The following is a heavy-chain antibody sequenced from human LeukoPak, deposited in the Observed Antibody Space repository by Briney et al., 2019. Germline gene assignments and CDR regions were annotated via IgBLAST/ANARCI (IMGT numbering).Heavy chain of an antibody. J-gene: IGHJ5*02. D-gene: IGHD2/OR15-2a*01. CDR2: LNPHSGFT. Sequence: GASVKVSCKASGYTFTDYFIHWVRQAPGQGLEWMGWLNPHSGFTKYAQKFQGRVTMTRDTSISTAYMDLSGLKSDDTAVYFCARELIEDQNWFDPWGQGTLVTVSS. V-gene: IGHV1-2*02. CDR1: GYTFTDYF. CDR3: ARELIEDQNWFDP.